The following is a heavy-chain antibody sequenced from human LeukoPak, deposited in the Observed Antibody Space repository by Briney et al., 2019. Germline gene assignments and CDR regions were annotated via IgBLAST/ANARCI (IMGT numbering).Heavy chain of an antibody. J-gene: IGHJ5*02. CDR1: GFTFNSYW. V-gene: IGHV3-7*01. Sequence: GGSLRLSCAASGFTFNSYWMSWVRQAPGKGLEWVANIKQDGSEKYYVDSVKGRFTISRDNAKNSLYLQMNSLRAEDTAVYYCARDDCSSISCYHNWFDPWGQGTLVTVSS. CDR3: ARDDCSSISCYHNWFDP. D-gene: IGHD2-2*01. CDR2: IKQDGSEK.